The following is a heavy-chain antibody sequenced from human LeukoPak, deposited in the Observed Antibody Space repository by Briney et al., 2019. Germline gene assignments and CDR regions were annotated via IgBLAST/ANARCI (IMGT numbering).Heavy chain of an antibody. D-gene: IGHD6-13*01. CDR1: GFTFSSYG. CDR2: IRYDGSNK. V-gene: IGHV3-30*02. CDR3: AKSSSWYRDFDY. Sequence: PGGFLRLSCAASGFTFSSYGMHWVRQAPGKGLEWVAFIRYDGSNKYYADSVKGRFTISRDNSKNTLYLQMNSLRAEDTAVYYCAKSSSWYRDFDYWGQGTLVTVSS. J-gene: IGHJ4*02.